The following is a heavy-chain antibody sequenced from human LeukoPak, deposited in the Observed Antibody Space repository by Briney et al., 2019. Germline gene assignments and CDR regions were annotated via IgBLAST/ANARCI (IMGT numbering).Heavy chain of an antibody. CDR2: FSGSGGNT. CDR3: VCGWNFDY. V-gene: IGHV3-23*01. CDR1: GFTFSSYA. J-gene: IGHJ4*02. D-gene: IGHD6-19*01. Sequence: GSLRLPCAASGFTFSSYAMNWVRQAPGKGLEWVSAFSGSGGNTYYADSVRGRFTISRDNSKNTLYLQMNSLRAEDTAVYYCVCGWNFDYWGQGALVTVSS.